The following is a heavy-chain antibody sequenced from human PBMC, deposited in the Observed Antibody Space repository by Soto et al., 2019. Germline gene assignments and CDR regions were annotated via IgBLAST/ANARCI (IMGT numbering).Heavy chain of an antibody. Sequence: ASVKVSCKASGYTLTNFAITWVRQAPGQGLEWMGWISAYNANTNYAQKLQGRVTMTTDTSTSTAYMELRSLTSDDTAVYYCARGYHFWSGDKCPCMDVWGQGTAVTVSS. J-gene: IGHJ6*02. CDR3: ARGYHFWSGDKCPCMDV. CDR1: GYTLTNFA. D-gene: IGHD3-3*01. V-gene: IGHV1-18*01. CDR2: ISAYNANT.